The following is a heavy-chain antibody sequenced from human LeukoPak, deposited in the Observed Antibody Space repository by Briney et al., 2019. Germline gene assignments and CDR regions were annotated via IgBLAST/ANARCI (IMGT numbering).Heavy chain of an antibody. J-gene: IGHJ5*02. CDR1: GYTFTGYY. Sequence: ASVKVSCKASGYTFTGYYMHWVRQAPGQGLEWMGWINPNSGGTKYAQKFQGRVTMTRDTSISTAYMELSRLRSDDTAVYYCARGYRGYSYGLNWFDPWGQGTLVTVSS. CDR2: INPNSGGT. D-gene: IGHD5-18*01. CDR3: ARGYRGYSYGLNWFDP. V-gene: IGHV1-2*02.